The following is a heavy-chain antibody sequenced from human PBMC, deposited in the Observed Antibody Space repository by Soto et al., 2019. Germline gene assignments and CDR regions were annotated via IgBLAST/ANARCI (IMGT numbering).Heavy chain of an antibody. J-gene: IGHJ6*01. D-gene: IGHD6-19*01. CDR2: TYYRSKWYN. CDR1: GDSVSSNSAA. CDR3: ARDVRVIAVAGITASYDYYYGMDV. Sequence: SQTLSLTCAISGDSVSSNSAAWNWIRQSPSRGLEWLGRTYYRSKWYNDYAVSVKSRITINPDTSKNQFSLQLNSVTPEDTAVYYCARDVRVIAVAGITASYDYYYGMDVWGHGIKVTVSS. V-gene: IGHV6-1*01.